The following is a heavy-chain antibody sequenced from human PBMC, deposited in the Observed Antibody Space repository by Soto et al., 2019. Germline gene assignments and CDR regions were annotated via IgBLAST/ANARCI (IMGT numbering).Heavy chain of an antibody. V-gene: IGHV1-69*01. CDR3: ARGVRVYCSSTSCSTSKAVAGHSNYYGMDV. CDR2: IIPIFGTA. CDR1: GGTFSSYA. Sequence: QVQLVQSGAEVKKPGSSVKVSCKASGGTFSSYAISWLRQAPGQGLEWMGGIIPIFGTADYAQKFQGRVTITADECMSTAYMELSSLRPEDTAVYHCARGVRVYCSSTSCSTSKAVAGHSNYYGMDVWGQGPTVTVSS. D-gene: IGHD2-2*01. J-gene: IGHJ6*02.